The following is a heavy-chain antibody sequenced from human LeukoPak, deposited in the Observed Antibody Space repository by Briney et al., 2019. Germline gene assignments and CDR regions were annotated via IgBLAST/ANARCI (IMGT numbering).Heavy chain of an antibody. J-gene: IGHJ6*04. D-gene: IGHD2-2*01. Sequence: SGTLSLTCAVSGGSISSNWWSWVRQPPGKGLEWIGEIDHSGSTNYNPSLKSRVTISVDTSKNQFSLKLSSVTAADTAVYYCASSYPWGASGTPPGVWGKGTTVTISS. CDR3: ASSYPWGASGTPPGV. CDR1: GGSISSNW. CDR2: IDHSGST. V-gene: IGHV4-4*02.